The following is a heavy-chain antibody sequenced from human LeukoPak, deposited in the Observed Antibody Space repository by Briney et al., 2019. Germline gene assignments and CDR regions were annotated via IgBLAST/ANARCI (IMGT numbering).Heavy chain of an antibody. CDR2: INHSGST. CDR1: GGSFSGYY. CDR3: ARGERDSYLFDY. D-gene: IGHD5-18*01. V-gene: IGHV4-34*01. J-gene: IGHJ4*02. Sequence: SETLSLTCAVYGGSFSGYYWSWIRQPPGKGLEWIGEINHSGSTNYNPSLESRVTISVDTSKNQFSLKLSSVTAADTAVYYCARGERDSYLFDYWGQGTLVTVSS.